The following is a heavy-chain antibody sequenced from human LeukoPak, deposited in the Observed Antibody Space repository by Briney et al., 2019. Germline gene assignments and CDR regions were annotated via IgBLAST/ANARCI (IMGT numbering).Heavy chain of an antibody. CDR3: TRDPQYYYDSSGYYDVNAFDI. CDR2: IRSKAYGGTT. D-gene: IGHD3-22*01. CDR1: GFTFGDYA. V-gene: IGHV3-49*03. J-gene: IGHJ3*02. Sequence: GGSLRLSCTASGFTFGDYAMSWFRQAPGKGLEWVGFIRSKAYGGTTEYAASVKGRFTISRDDSKSIAYLQMNSLKTEDTAVYYCTRDPQYYYDSSGYYDVNAFDIWGQGTMVTVSS.